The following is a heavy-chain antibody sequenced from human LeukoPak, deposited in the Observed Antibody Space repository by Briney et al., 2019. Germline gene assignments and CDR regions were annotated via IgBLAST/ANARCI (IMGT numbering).Heavy chain of an antibody. CDR1: GGSISSGDYY. J-gene: IGHJ4*02. V-gene: IGHV4-30-4*01. CDR3: ARSTYYYDSSASPEFDY. CDR2: IYYSGST. Sequence: NPSETLSLTCTVSGGSISSGDYYWSWIRQPPGKGLEWIGYIYYSGSTYYNSSLKSRVTISVDTSKNQFSLKLSSVTAADTAVYYCARSTYYYDSSASPEFDYWGQGTLVTVSS. D-gene: IGHD3-22*01.